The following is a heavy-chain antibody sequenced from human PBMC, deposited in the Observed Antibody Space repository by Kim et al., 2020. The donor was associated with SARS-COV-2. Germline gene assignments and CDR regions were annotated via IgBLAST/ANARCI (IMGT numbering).Heavy chain of an antibody. V-gene: IGHV3-48*02. CDR2: ISSSSSTI. J-gene: IGHJ4*02. CDR1: GFTFSSYS. Sequence: GGSLRLSCAASGFTFSSYSMNWVRQAPGKGLEWVSYISSSSSTIYYADSVKGRFTISRDNAKNSLYLQMNSLRDEDTAVYYCARDSRGEVSSWYLNFDYWGQGTLVTVSS. D-gene: IGHD6-13*01. CDR3: ARDSRGEVSSWYLNFDY.